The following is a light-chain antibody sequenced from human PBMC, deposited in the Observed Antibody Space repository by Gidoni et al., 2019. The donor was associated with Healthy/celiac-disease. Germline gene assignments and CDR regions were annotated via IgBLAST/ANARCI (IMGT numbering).Light chain of an antibody. V-gene: IGKV3-20*01. CDR1: QSVSSSY. CDR3: QQYGSSPLT. Sequence: ERATLSCRASQSVSSSYLAWYQQKPGQAPRLLPDRFSGSGSGTDFTLTISRLEPEDFAVYYCQQYGSSPLTFGGGTKVEIK. J-gene: IGKJ4*01.